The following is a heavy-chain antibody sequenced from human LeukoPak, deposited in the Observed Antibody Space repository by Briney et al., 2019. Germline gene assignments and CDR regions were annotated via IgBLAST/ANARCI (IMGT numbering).Heavy chain of an antibody. D-gene: IGHD2-2*01. CDR1: GYSFTSYW. CDR2: IYPGDSDT. CDR3: ASPIQYCSSASCYSLDAFDI. V-gene: IGHV5-51*01. J-gene: IGHJ3*02. Sequence: GESLKISCKGSGYSFTSYWIGWVRQMPGKGLEWMGIIYPGDSDTRYSPSFQGQVTISADKSISTAYLQWSSLKASHTAMYYCASPIQYCSSASCYSLDAFDIWGQGTMVTVSS.